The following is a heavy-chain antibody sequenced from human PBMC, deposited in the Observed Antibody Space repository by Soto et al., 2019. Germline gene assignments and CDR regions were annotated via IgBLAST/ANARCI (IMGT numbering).Heavy chain of an antibody. CDR2: ISYDGSNK. Sequence: QVQLVESGGGVVQPGRSLRLSCAASGFTFSSYAMHWVRQAPGKGLEWVAVISYDGSNKYYADSVKGRFTISRDNSKNTLYLHMNRLRSEDTAVYYCARDSGIVVVNDYFDYWGQGPLVTVAS. J-gene: IGHJ4*02. CDR3: ARDSGIVVVNDYFDY. D-gene: IGHD3-22*01. CDR1: GFTFSSYA. V-gene: IGHV3-30-3*01.